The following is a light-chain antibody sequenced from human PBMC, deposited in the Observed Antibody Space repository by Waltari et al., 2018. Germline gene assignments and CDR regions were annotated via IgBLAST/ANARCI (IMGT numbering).Light chain of an antibody. Sequence: QSVLTQPPSVSGAPGQRVTISCTGSSSNIRAGYSFHWYQRLPGRAPKLLIFDYTNRPAGVPDRFSGSKSGSSASLAITGLQPEDEADYYCQSYDSSLSGSRDVIFGGGTKLTVL. CDR2: DYT. CDR1: SSNIRAGYS. CDR3: QSYDSSLSGSRDVI. J-gene: IGLJ2*01. V-gene: IGLV1-40*01.